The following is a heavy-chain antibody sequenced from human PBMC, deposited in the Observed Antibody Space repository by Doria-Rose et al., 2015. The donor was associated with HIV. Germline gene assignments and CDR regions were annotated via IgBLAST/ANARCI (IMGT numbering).Heavy chain of an antibody. CDR2: ISRDSGAK. V-gene: IGHV3-9*01. CDR1: GFSFESYA. J-gene: IGHJ6*03. CDR3: AKAPIIGPKYYFYMDV. Sequence: VQLVQSGGGLVQPSRSLRLSCVGSGFSFESYAMHWVRLSPGKSLEWVAGISRDSGAKGNADAVEGRCTISRDSAKKSVYLEMRSLRPEDTAFYYCAKAPIIGPKYYFYMDVWGKGTSVTVS. D-gene: IGHD3-3*01.